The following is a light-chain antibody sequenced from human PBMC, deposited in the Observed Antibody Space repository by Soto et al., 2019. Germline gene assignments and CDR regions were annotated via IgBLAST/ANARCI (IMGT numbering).Light chain of an antibody. Sequence: EIVMTQSPATLSVSPGERATLSCRASQSVSSNLAWYQQKPGQAPRLLIYGASTRATGIPARFSGSGSGTEFTLTISSLQSEDFAVYYCQQXNNWITFGQGTRLEIK. CDR2: GAS. CDR3: QQXNNWIT. J-gene: IGKJ5*01. V-gene: IGKV3-15*01. CDR1: QSVSSN.